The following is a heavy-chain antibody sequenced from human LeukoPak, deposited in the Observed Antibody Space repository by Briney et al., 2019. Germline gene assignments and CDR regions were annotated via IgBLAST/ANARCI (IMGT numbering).Heavy chain of an antibody. CDR3: ARAKIAAAGTGAFDV. D-gene: IGHD6-13*01. Sequence: GGSLRLACAATGFTFSTYAMTRVRQAPGKGLEWVSAFSATDGSAQYAESVEGRFTISRDNSKNTLFLQMNSLGAEDTAVYYCARAKIAAAGTGAFDVWGQGTLVTVSS. J-gene: IGHJ3*01. CDR1: GFTFSTYA. V-gene: IGHV3-23*01. CDR2: FSATDGSA.